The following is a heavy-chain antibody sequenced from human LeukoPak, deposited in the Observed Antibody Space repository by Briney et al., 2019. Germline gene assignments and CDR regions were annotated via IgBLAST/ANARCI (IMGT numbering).Heavy chain of an antibody. J-gene: IGHJ2*01. CDR1: GYTFTSYG. V-gene: IGHV1-18*01. D-gene: IGHD3-9*01. Sequence: EASVKVSCKASGYTFTSYGISWVRQAPGQGLEWMGWINTYNGNTKYAQKFQGRVTMTIDTSTSTAYMELRSLRSDDTAVYYCARDQPSYDTLTGFYMSRWYFDLWGRGTLVTVSS. CDR2: INTYNGNT. CDR3: ARDQPSYDTLTGFYMSRWYFDL.